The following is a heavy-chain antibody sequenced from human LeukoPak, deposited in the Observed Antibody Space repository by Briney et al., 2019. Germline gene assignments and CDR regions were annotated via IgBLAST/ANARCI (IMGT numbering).Heavy chain of an antibody. J-gene: IGHJ5*01. CDR1: GFTFGTHA. V-gene: IGHV3-23*01. CDR3: AKESARHGRLNWFDS. Sequence: TGGSLRLSCAASGFTFGTHAMSWVRQAPGKGLEWVSGISPTGASTYYAGSVKGRFTISRDNSRNTMYLQMNSLRAEDTAVYYCAKESARHGRLNWFDSWGQGTLGTVYS. CDR2: ISPTGAST. D-gene: IGHD3-16*01.